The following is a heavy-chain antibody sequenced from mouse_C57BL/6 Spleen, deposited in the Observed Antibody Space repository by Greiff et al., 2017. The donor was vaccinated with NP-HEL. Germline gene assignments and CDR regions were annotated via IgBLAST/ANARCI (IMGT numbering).Heavy chain of an antibody. J-gene: IGHJ2*01. CDR3: ARHGSSSYYFDY. V-gene: IGHV1-81*01. Sequence: QVQLKESGAELARPGASVKLSCKASGYTFTSYGISWVKQRTGQGLEWIGEIYPRSGNTYYNEKFKGKATLTADKSSSTAYMELRSLTSEDSAVYFCARHGSSSYYFDYWGQGTTLTVSS. CDR2: IYPRSGNT. CDR1: GYTFTSYG. D-gene: IGHD1-1*01.